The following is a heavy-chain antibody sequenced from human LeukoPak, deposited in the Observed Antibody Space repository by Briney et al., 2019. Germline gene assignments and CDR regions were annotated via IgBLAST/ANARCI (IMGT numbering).Heavy chain of an antibody. J-gene: IGHJ5*02. Sequence: PSETLSLTCTVSDGSINSTSSYWGWVRQPPGKGLEWIGSIDYRGSTSYNPSLKRRVTISVDTSKNKGCLRLSSVTAADTAVYYCARHVFRWLLNWFDPWGQGTLVTVSS. CDR2: IDYRGST. V-gene: IGHV4-39*01. CDR1: DGSINSTSSY. CDR3: ARHVFRWLLNWFDP. D-gene: IGHD2-15*01.